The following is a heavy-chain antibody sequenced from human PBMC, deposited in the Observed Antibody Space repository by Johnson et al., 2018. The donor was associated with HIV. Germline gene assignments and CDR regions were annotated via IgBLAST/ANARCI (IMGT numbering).Heavy chain of an antibody. J-gene: IGHJ3*02. Sequence: VQLVESGGGLVQPGGSLRLSCVGSGFDFSDYWMSWVRQAPGKGLEWVANIKQDESEKYYVDSLKGRFTISRDNAKNSLYLQMNSLRAEDTAVYYCARGLNYYDSSGYYWGDRADDAFDIWGQGTMVTVSS. D-gene: IGHD3-22*01. CDR2: IKQDESEK. CDR1: GFDFSDYW. CDR3: ARGLNYYDSSGYYWGDRADDAFDI. V-gene: IGHV3-7*02.